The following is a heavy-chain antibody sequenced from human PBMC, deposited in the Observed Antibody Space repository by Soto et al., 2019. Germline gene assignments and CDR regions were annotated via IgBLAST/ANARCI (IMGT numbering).Heavy chain of an antibody. Sequence: QVQLVQSGDEVKKPGASVKVSCKASGYIFVNYGIAWVRQAPGQVLEWMGWISPYTGNTHSATQVQGRLTMTKDTSTSTAYMDLGSLTSDDTAVYYCVMVDNYVTPTPQDVWGQGTTVTVSS. V-gene: IGHV1-18*01. CDR2: ISPYTGNT. D-gene: IGHD3-16*01. J-gene: IGHJ6*02. CDR3: VMVDNYVTPTPQDV. CDR1: GYIFVNYG.